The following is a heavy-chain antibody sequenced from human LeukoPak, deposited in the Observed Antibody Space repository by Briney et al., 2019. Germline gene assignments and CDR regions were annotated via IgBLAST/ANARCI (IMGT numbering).Heavy chain of an antibody. CDR3: AREAGLYGAFDI. Sequence: PGGSLRLSCAASGFTFISYCMSWVRQAPGRGLEWVANIKQDGSEKYYVDSVKGRFTISRDNSKNTLYLQMNSLRAEDTAVYYCAREAGLYGAFDIWGQGTMVTVSS. V-gene: IGHV3-7*01. D-gene: IGHD2/OR15-2a*01. J-gene: IGHJ3*02. CDR2: IKQDGSEK. CDR1: GFTFISYC.